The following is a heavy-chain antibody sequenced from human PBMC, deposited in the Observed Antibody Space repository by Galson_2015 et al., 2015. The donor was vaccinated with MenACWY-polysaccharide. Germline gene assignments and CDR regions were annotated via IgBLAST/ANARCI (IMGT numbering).Heavy chain of an antibody. Sequence: SVKVSCKASGYTFTGYYIHWVRRAPGQGLEWMGRISPHSGATNCAQNFQGRVTMTRDTSISTAYMELSRLSSDDTAVYYCARERGAGGTYFNYWGQGTLVAVSS. V-gene: IGHV1-2*06. CDR1: GYTFTGYY. CDR2: ISPHSGAT. J-gene: IGHJ4*02. CDR3: ARERGAGGTYFNY.